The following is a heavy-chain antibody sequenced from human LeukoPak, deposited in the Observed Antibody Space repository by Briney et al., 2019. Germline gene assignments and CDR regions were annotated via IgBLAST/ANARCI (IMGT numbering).Heavy chain of an antibody. D-gene: IGHD6-19*01. CDR3: ARGWEQWLIPFDY. CDR1: GGSISSYY. Sequence: NPSETLSLTCTVSGGSISSYYWSWIRQPPGKGLGWIGYIYYSGSTNYNPSLKSRVTISVDTSKNQFSLKLSSVTAADTAVYYCARGWEQWLIPFDYWGQGTLVTVSS. J-gene: IGHJ4*02. V-gene: IGHV4-59*01. CDR2: IYYSGST.